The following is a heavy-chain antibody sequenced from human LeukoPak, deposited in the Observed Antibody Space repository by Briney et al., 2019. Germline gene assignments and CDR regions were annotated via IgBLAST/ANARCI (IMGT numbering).Heavy chain of an antibody. J-gene: IGHJ3*02. D-gene: IGHD6-6*01. V-gene: IGHV3-74*01. CDR2: IRSDGTST. Sequence: GGSLRLSCAASGFTFSNYWMHWVRQGPGKGLVWVSRIRSDGTSTSYADSVKGRFTISRDNAKNTLYLQMNSLRAEDTAVYYCARFPYSSSTFRAFDIWGQGTMVTVSS. CDR3: ARFPYSSSTFRAFDI. CDR1: GFTFSNYW.